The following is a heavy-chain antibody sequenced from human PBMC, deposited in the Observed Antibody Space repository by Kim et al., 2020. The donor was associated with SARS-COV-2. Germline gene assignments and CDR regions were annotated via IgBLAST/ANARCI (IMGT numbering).Heavy chain of an antibody. CDR1: GFTPSIHW. Sequence: GGSLRLSCAASGFTPSIHWMNWVRQTPGKGLEWVANINHDGTDTRYVESVKGRFTISRDSATTALYLQMNSLRAEDTAVYYCARGIGGLIQHWGQGTLVTVSS. J-gene: IGHJ1*01. D-gene: IGHD3-22*01. V-gene: IGHV3-7*05. CDR2: INHDGTDT. CDR3: ARGIGGLIQH.